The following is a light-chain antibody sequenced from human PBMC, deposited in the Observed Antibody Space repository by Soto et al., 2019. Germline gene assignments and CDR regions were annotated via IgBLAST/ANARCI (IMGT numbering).Light chain of an antibody. Sequence: QSVLTQPRSVSGSPGQSVTISCTGASSDVGGYNYVSWYQQHPGKAPKLMIYDVSKRPSGVPDRFSGSKSGNTASLTISGLQTEDEADYSCCSSAGRYTYVFGTGTKVTVL. J-gene: IGLJ1*01. CDR2: DVS. CDR1: SSDVGGYNY. CDR3: CSSAGRYTYV. V-gene: IGLV2-11*01.